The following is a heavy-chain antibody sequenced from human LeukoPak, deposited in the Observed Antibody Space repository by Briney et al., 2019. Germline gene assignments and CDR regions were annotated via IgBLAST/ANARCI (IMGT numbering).Heavy chain of an antibody. V-gene: IGHV3-23*01. CDR3: AKVPAAYCGGDCHYDY. CDR1: GFTLSIYA. D-gene: IGHD2-21*02. J-gene: IGHJ4*02. CDR2: IIASGGST. Sequence: GGSLRLSCAASGFTLSIYAMSWVRQAPGKGLEWVSAIIASGGSTYYADSVEGRFTISRDNSKNTLYLQMNSLRAEDTAVNYCAKVPAAYCGGDCHYDYWGQGTLVTVSS.